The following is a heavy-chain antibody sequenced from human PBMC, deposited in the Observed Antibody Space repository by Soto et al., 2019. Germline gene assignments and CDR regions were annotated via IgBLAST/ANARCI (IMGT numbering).Heavy chain of an antibody. CDR3: ARLSYDFWSGYYLDY. V-gene: IGHV4-61*01. D-gene: IGHD3-3*01. CDR2: ISFTGST. Sequence: PSETLSLTXTVSGGSVSSASYYWSWIRQPPGKGLECIGYISFTGSTNYNPSLKSRITMSVDTSKNQFSLKLSSVTAAGTAVYYCARLSYDFWSGYYLDYWGQGTLVTVSS. J-gene: IGHJ4*02. CDR1: GGSVSSASYY.